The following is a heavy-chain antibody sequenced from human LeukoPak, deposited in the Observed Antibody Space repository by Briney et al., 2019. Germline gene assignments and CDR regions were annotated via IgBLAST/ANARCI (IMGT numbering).Heavy chain of an antibody. V-gene: IGHV4-39*02. CDR2: IYYSGST. D-gene: IGHD4-23*01. CDR1: GGSISSISSNTYH. CDR3: AREMGVVTAHGIDV. Sequence: SETLSLACIVSGGSISSISSNTYHWGWIRQPPGKGLEWIGSIYYSGSTYYNPSLKSRVTISVDTSKNQFSLKLSSVTAADTALYYCAREMGVVTAHGIDVWGQGTTVTVSS. J-gene: IGHJ6*02.